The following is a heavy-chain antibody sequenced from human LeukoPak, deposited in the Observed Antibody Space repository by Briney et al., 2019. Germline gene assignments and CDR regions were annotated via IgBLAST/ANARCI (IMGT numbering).Heavy chain of an antibody. J-gene: IGHJ4*02. Sequence: GGSLRLSCAASGFTFDDYGMSWVRQAPGKGLDWVSGINWNGGSTGYADSVKGRFTISRDNAKNSLYPQMNSLRAEDTALYYCARRAEGTGTLHIDYWGQGTLVTVSS. CDR2: INWNGGST. V-gene: IGHV3-20*04. CDR3: ARRAEGTGTLHIDY. D-gene: IGHD1-7*01. CDR1: GFTFDDYG.